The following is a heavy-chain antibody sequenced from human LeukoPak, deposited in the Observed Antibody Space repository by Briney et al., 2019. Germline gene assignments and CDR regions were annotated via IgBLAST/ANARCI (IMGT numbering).Heavy chain of an antibody. CDR1: GFTVSSNY. V-gene: IGHV3-53*01. D-gene: IGHD6-13*01. CDR2: IYSGGST. CDR3: ARVPYSSSWETYFDY. Sequence: VGSLRLSCAASGFTVSSNYMSWVRQAPGKGLEWVSVIYSGGSTYYADSVKGRFTISRDNSKNTLYLQMNSLRAEDTAVYYCARVPYSSSWETYFDYWGQGTVDTVSS. J-gene: IGHJ4*02.